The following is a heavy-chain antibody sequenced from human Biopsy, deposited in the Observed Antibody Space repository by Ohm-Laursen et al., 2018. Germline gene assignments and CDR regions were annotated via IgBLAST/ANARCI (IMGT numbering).Heavy chain of an antibody. Sequence: SLRISCAASGVTLSGYAMNWVRQAPGKGMEWISYIYGGGSPVSYADSVKGRFTISRDNAQNSLYLHMNSLRAEDTAVYYCARLNSGTYDASDLWGQGTMVIVSS. J-gene: IGHJ3*01. D-gene: IGHD1-26*01. CDR2: IYGGGSPV. CDR1: GVTLSGYA. CDR3: ARLNSGTYDASDL. V-gene: IGHV3-48*03.